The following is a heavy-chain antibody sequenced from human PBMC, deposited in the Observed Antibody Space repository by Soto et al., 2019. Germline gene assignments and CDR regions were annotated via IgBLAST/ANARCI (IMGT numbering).Heavy chain of an antibody. CDR2: IVVGSGNT. Sequence: SVKVSCKASGFTFTSSAVQWVRQARGQRLEWIGWIVVGSGNTNYAQKFQERVTITRDMSTSTAYMELSSLRSEDTAVYYCAADRRVRGSYFVYDYWGQGTLVTVSS. J-gene: IGHJ4*02. D-gene: IGHD1-26*01. CDR3: AADRRVRGSYFVYDY. CDR1: GFTFTSSA. V-gene: IGHV1-58*01.